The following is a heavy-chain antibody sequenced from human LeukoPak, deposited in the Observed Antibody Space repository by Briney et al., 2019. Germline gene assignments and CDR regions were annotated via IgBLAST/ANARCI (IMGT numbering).Heavy chain of an antibody. V-gene: IGHV1-18*01. CDR2: ISAYNGNT. Sequence: ASVKVSCKASGYTFTSYDINWVRQAPGQGLEWMGWISAYNGNTNYAQKLQGRVTMTTDTSTSTAYMELRSLRSDDTAVYYCARDYSAASNFWSGYRRPYFDYWGQGTLVTVSS. D-gene: IGHD3-3*01. J-gene: IGHJ4*02. CDR3: ARDYSAASNFWSGYRRPYFDY. CDR1: GYTFTSYD.